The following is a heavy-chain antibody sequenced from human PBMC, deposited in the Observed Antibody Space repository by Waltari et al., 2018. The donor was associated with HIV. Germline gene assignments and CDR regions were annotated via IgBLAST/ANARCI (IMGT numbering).Heavy chain of an antibody. D-gene: IGHD2-8*01. Sequence: EVQLVESGGGLVQPGGSLRLPCAASGFTFSSYEMNWVRQAPGKGLEWVSYISSRGTTIYYADSVKGRFTISRDNAKNSLYLQMNSLRAEDTAVYYCARVMVVLTAYYGLDVWGQGTTVTVSS. J-gene: IGHJ6*02. CDR3: ARVMVVLTAYYGLDV. CDR2: ISSRGTTI. CDR1: GFTFSSYE. V-gene: IGHV3-48*03.